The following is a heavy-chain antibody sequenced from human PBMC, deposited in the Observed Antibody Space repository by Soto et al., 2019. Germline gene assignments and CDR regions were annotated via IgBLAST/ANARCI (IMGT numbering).Heavy chain of an antibody. Sequence: QVQMVESGGGVVQPGSSLRLSCTASGFTFRSHGMHWVRQAPGKGLEWVTVIWYDGSREYYVDSVKGRFTISRDNYKNTVYLQMNSLRAEDTAVYYCARAEKQWPLDYWGQGTLVTVSS. CDR3: ARAEKQWPLDY. CDR2: IWYDGSRE. CDR1: GFTFRSHG. J-gene: IGHJ4*02. V-gene: IGHV3-33*01. D-gene: IGHD2-8*01.